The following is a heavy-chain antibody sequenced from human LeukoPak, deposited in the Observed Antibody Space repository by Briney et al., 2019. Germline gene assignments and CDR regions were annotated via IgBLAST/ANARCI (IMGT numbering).Heavy chain of an antibody. D-gene: IGHD3-3*01. CDR2: ISNGGGST. Sequence: GGSLRLSCAASGFTFSSYAMSWVRQAPGRGLEWVSAISNGGGSTNYADSVKGRFTISRDNSKNTLYLRMNSLRAEDTAVYYCARDISSGSYYYYYMDLWGKGTTVIVSS. CDR1: GFTFSSYA. V-gene: IGHV3-23*01. J-gene: IGHJ6*03. CDR3: ARDISSGSYYYYYMDL.